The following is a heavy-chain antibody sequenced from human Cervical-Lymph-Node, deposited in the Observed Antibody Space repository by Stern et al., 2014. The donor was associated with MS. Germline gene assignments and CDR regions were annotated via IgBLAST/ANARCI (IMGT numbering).Heavy chain of an antibody. V-gene: IGHV3-23*04. D-gene: IGHD2-2*01. Sequence: EDQLVESGGGLVQPGGSLRLSCAASGFTFSTYAFSWVRQAQGKGLEWVSSISDSGVYTYYADSVKGRFTISRDNSKSMLYLEMQSLRAEDTAVYHCAKDLGRGVVVVPLYGLDVWGQGTTVTVSS. CDR3: AKDLGRGVVVVPLYGLDV. J-gene: IGHJ6*02. CDR2: ISDSGVYT. CDR1: GFTFSTYA.